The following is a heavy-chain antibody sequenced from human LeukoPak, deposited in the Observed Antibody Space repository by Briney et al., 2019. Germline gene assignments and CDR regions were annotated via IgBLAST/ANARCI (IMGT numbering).Heavy chain of an antibody. Sequence: ASVKVSCKASGYTFTSYPLHWVRQAPGQGLEWMGIINTSGGSGNYEQKFQGRVTMTRDTSTSTVYMELSSLRSEDTTVYYCARLGYCGSTTCQWGQGTVVTV. CDR3: ARLGYCGSTTCQ. CDR1: GYTFTSYP. D-gene: IGHD2-2*01. CDR2: INTSGGSG. V-gene: IGHV1-46*01. J-gene: IGHJ4*02.